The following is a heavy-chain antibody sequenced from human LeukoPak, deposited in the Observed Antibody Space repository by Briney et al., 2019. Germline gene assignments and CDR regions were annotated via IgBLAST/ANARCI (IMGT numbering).Heavy chain of an antibody. CDR2: IYPSGNT. CDR3: AREDSGSYYNYYYFYMDV. D-gene: IGHD3-10*01. J-gene: IGHJ6*03. Sequence: PSETLSLTCSVSGGSFSSYFWSWVRQPAGKGLEWIGRIYPSGNTNYNPSLKSRVTLSVDTSKTQFSLRLSSVTAADTAVYYCAREDSGSYYNYYYFYMDVWGRGTTVTISS. CDR1: GGSFSSYF. V-gene: IGHV4-4*07.